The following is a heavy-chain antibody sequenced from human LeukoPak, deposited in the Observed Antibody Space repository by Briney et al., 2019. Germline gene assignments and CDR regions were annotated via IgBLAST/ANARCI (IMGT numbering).Heavy chain of an antibody. CDR1: GFTFSNYA. Sequence: GGSLRLSCAASGFTFSNYAMSWVRQAPGKGLEWVAAIGGSGAYTYYADSVKGRLTISRDNSKNTLYLQVNSLRAEDTAVYYCAKDLDFWSGYSLIFDYWGQGTLVTVSS. CDR3: AKDLDFWSGYSLIFDY. CDR2: IGGSGAYT. J-gene: IGHJ4*02. D-gene: IGHD3-3*01. V-gene: IGHV3-23*01.